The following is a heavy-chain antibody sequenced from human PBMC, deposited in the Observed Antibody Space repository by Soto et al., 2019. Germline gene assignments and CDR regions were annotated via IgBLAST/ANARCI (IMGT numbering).Heavy chain of an antibody. CDR1: GDSVSSNSAA. CDR3: ARAPYYYDSSGYQGGYYYYGMDV. J-gene: IGHJ6*02. CDR2: TYYRSKWYN. Sequence: LTCAISGDSVSSNSAAWNWIRQSPSRGLEWLGRTYYRSKWYNDYAVSVKSRITINPDTSKNQFSLQLNSVTPEDTAVYYCARAPYYYDSSGYQGGYYYYGMDVWGQGTTVTVSS. D-gene: IGHD3-22*01. V-gene: IGHV6-1*01.